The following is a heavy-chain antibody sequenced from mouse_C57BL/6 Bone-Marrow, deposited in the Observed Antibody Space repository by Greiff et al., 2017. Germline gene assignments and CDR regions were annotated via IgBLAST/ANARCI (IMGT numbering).Heavy chain of an antibody. Sequence: EVKLVESGGGLVQPGGSLSLSCAASGFTFTDYYMSWVRQPPGKALEWLGFIRNKANGYTTEYSASVKGRFTISRDNSQSILYLQMIALRAEDSATHDCARYAPDGYYPYWGQGTTLTVSS. CDR2: IRNKANGYTT. D-gene: IGHD2-3*01. CDR3: ARYAPDGYYPY. CDR1: GFTFTDYY. J-gene: IGHJ2*01. V-gene: IGHV7-3*01.